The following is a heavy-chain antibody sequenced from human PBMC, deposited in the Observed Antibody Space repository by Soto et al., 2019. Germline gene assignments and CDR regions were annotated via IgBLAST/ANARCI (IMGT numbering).Heavy chain of an antibody. V-gene: IGHV1-18*01. CDR3: VMVDNYVTPTPQDV. J-gene: IGHJ6*02. CDR2: ISPYTGNT. CDR1: GYIFVNYG. Sequence: QVQLVQSGDEVKKPGASVKVSCKASGYIFVNYGIAWVRQAPGQGLEWMGWISPYTGNTHSATKDQGRLTMTTDTSTSTAYMDLGSLTSDDTAVYYCVMVDNYVTPTPQDVWGQGTTVTVSS. D-gene: IGHD3-16*01.